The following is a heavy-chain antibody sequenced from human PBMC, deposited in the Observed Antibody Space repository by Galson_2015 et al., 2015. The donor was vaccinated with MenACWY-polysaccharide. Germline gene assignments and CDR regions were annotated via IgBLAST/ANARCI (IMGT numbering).Heavy chain of an antibody. CDR3: ARGSGMDA. V-gene: IGHV3-7*01. Sequence: SLRLSGAASGFTFGTQWMNWVRQAPGKGVEWVGNIKQCGGDKYHVESVKGRFTISRDNAKNSLSFQKNSPSAYDTSIYYCARGSGMDAWGQGTPVTASS. J-gene: IGHJ6*02. CDR1: GFTFGTQW. CDR2: IKQCGGDK.